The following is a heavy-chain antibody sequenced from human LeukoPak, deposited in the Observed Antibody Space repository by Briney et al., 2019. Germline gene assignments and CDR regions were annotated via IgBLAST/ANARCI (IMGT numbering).Heavy chain of an antibody. J-gene: IGHJ5*02. CDR3: AREAALPDYYGSGSYYNWFDL. Sequence: ASVKVSCKASGYTFTGYYMHWVRQAPGQGLEWMGWINPNSGGTNYAQKFQGRVTMTRNTSISTAYMELSSLRSEDTAVYYCAREAALPDYYGSGSYYNWFDLWGQGTLVTVSS. D-gene: IGHD3-10*01. CDR1: GYTFTGYY. CDR2: INPNSGGT. V-gene: IGHV1-2*02.